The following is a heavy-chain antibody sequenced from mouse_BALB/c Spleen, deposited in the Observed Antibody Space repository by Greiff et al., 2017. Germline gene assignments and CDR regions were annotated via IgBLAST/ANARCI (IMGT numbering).Heavy chain of an antibody. J-gene: IGHJ4*01. D-gene: IGHD1-1*01. V-gene: IGHV2-9*02. CDR2: IWAGGST. Sequence: QVQLKESGPGLVAPSQSLSITCTVSGFSLTSYGVHWVRQPPGKGLEWLGVIWAGGSTNYNSALMSRLSISKDNSKSQVFLKMNSLQTDDTAMYYCARGFITTGVALYYYAMDYWGQGTSVTVSS. CDR3: ARGFITTGVALYYYAMDY. CDR1: GFSLTSYG.